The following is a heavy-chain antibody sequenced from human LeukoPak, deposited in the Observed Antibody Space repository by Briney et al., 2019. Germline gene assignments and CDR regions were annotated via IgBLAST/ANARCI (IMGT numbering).Heavy chain of an antibody. CDR1: GFTFSSYS. Sequence: KPGGSLRLSCAASGFTFSSYSMNWVRQAPGKGLEWVSSISSSSSYIYYADSVKGRFTISRDNAKNSLYLQMNSLRAEDTAVYYCARGGYDYGDYPFDYWGQGTLVTVSS. CDR2: ISSSSSYI. J-gene: IGHJ4*02. CDR3: ARGGYDYGDYPFDY. D-gene: IGHD4-17*01. V-gene: IGHV3-21*01.